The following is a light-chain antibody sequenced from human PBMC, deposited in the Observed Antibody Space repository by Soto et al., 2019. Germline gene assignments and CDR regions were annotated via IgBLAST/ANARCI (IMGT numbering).Light chain of an antibody. V-gene: IGLV3-1*01. CDR2: QNN. J-gene: IGLJ2*01. CDR3: QAWDRTNDVL. Sequence: ELTQPPSVSVSPGQTASISCSGDKLGNKFACWYQQRPGQSPVLVIYQNNKRPSGIPERFSASNSGNTATLTISGTQAMDEADYYCQAWDRTNDVLFGGGTKLTVL. CDR1: KLGNKF.